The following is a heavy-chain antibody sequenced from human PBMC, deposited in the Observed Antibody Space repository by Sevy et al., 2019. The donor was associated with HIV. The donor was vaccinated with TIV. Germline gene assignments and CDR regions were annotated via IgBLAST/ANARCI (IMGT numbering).Heavy chain of an antibody. J-gene: IGHJ6*02. CDR1: GFSFSHAW. V-gene: IGHV3-15*01. D-gene: IGHD2-8*02. CDR2: IKSKPDGGTI. Sequence: GGSLRLSCAASGFSFSHAWMTWVRQAPGKGLEWVGRIKSKPDGGTIDDAAPVKGRFTISRVDSKNTLYLQMNSLKTEDTAVYYCSTDPIIVLLVTDGMDVWGQGTTVTVSS. CDR3: STDPIIVLLVTDGMDV.